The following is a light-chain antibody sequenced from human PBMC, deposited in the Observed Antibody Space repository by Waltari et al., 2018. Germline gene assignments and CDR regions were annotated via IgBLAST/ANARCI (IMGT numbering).Light chain of an antibody. Sequence: QSVLTQPPSLSGAPGQRVTMSCTGSSSNIGAGFGVHWYQHLPGTAPNLLIFGKNNRPSGVPDRFAPSKSGASASLAITGLQSEDEAVYYCQSYDSRLSVVVFGGGTKLTVL. CDR3: QSYDSRLSVVV. CDR1: SSNIGAGFG. CDR2: GKN. V-gene: IGLV1-40*01. J-gene: IGLJ2*01.